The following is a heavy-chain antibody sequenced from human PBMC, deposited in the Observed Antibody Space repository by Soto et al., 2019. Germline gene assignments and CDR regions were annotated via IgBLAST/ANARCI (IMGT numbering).Heavy chain of an antibody. D-gene: IGHD1-26*01. CDR3: TGGGGGSW. V-gene: IGHV3-73*02. Sequence: EVQLVESGGGLVQPGGSLKLSCAASGFTFSGSAMHWVRQASGKGLEWVGRIRSKANSYATAYAASVKGRFTISRDDSKNRGYGKKNAQKTGARAVYYGTGGGGGSWWGQGTMVTVSS. CDR2: IRSKANSYAT. CDR1: GFTFSGSA. J-gene: IGHJ3*01.